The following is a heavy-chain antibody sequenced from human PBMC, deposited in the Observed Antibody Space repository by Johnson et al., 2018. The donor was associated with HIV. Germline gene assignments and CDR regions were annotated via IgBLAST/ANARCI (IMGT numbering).Heavy chain of an antibody. CDR3: AKAYCPGCDAFYV. CDR1: GFTFSSYW. Sequence: QMQLVESGGGLVQPGGSLRLSCAASGFTFSSYWMSWVRQAPGKGLEWVAVIWYDGSNKYYADSVKGRFTISRDNSKNTLYLQMNSLRAEDTAVYYCAKAYCPGCDAFYVWGHGTMVTVSS. V-gene: IGHV3-33*08. J-gene: IGHJ3*01. CDR2: IWYDGSNK. D-gene: IGHD2-21*01.